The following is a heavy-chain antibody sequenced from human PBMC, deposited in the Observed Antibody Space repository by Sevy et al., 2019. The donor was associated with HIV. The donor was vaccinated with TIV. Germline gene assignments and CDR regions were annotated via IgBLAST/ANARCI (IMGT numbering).Heavy chain of an antibody. Sequence: GGSLRLSCAASGFTFSSYSMNWVRQAPGKGLEWVSSISSSSSYIYYADSVKGRFTISRDNAKNSLYLQMNSLRAEDTAVYYCARGKTHSVIVGATTHGFDYWGQGTLVTVSS. CDR1: GFTFSSYS. V-gene: IGHV3-21*01. J-gene: IGHJ4*02. D-gene: IGHD1-26*01. CDR2: ISSSSSYI. CDR3: ARGKTHSVIVGATTHGFDY.